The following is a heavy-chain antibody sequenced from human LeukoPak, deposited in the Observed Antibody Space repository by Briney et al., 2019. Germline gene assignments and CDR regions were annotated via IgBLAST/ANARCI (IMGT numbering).Heavy chain of an antibody. CDR1: GDFITAYY. Sequence: SETLSLTCSVSGDFITAYYWSWIRQPPGKGLEWIGYVYYSGSTEYNPSLRSRVTISLEMSKHQFSLNLTSVTAADTAVYYCATNTGTVSDYWGQGTLVTVSS. D-gene: IGHD7-27*01. CDR2: VYYSGST. V-gene: IGHV4-59*01. CDR3: ATNTGTVSDY. J-gene: IGHJ4*02.